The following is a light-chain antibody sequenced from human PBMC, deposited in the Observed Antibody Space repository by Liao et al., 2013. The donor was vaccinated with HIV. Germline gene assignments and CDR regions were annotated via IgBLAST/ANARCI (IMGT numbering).Light chain of an antibody. J-gene: IGLJ2*01. V-gene: IGLV3-21*04. Sequence: SYELTQPPSVSVAPGKTARITCGGINIGSKTVHWYQQKPGQAPVLVIYQDSKRPSGIPERFSGSNSGNTATLTISGTQAMDEADYYCQVWAGSSDHRVFGGGTKLTVL. CDR2: QDS. CDR1: NIGSKT. CDR3: QVWAGSSDHRV.